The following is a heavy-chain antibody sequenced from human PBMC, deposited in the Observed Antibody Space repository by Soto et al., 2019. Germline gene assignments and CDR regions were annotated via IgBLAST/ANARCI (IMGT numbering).Heavy chain of an antibody. D-gene: IGHD3-22*01. V-gene: IGHV1-18*01. CDR1: GYTFSSYG. CDR3: ASHYDSSGLRGKYGMDV. Sequence: ASVKVSCKAYGYTFSSYGLSWVRQAPGQGLEWMGRISAYSGNTVYTQRFKGRLTMTTDTSTSTAYMELRSLRSDDTAMYYCASHYDSSGLRGKYGMDVWGQGTTVTVSS. CDR2: ISAYSGNT. J-gene: IGHJ6*02.